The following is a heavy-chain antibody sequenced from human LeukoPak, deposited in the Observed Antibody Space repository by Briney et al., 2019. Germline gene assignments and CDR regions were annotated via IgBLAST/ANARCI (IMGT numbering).Heavy chain of an antibody. CDR2: ISYDGSNK. J-gene: IGHJ6*02. V-gene: IGHV3-30-3*01. CDR1: GFTFSSYA. CDR3: SNSIVARYHYYGMDV. D-gene: IGHD5-12*01. Sequence: GGSLRLSCAASGFTFSSYAMHWVRQAPGKGLEWVAVISYDGSNKYYADSVKGRFTISRDNSKNTLYLQMDSLKTEDTAVYYCSNSIVARYHYYGMDVWGQGTTVTVSS.